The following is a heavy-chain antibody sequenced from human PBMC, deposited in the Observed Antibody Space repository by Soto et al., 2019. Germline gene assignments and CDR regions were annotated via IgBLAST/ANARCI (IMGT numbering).Heavy chain of an antibody. CDR1: GFTFSSYS. CDR3: ARTERFLEWLFDY. CDR2: ISSSSSTI. J-gene: IGHJ4*02. V-gene: IGHV3-48*04. D-gene: IGHD3-3*01. Sequence: GGSLRLSCAASGFTFSSYSMNWVRQAPGKGLEWVSYISSSSSTIYYADSVKGRFTISRDNAKNSLYLQMNSLRAEDTAVYYCARTERFLEWLFDYWGQGTLVTVSS.